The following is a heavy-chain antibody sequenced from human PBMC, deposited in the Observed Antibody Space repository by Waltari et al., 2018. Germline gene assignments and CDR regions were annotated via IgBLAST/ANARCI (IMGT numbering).Heavy chain of an antibody. J-gene: IGHJ6*02. CDR3: ARDPAGDSSSPGYYGMDV. CDR1: GGTFSSYA. CDR2: ILPSFGKA. D-gene: IGHD6-6*01. Sequence: QVQLVQSGAEVKKPGSSVKVSCKASGGTFSSYAISWVRQAPGPGLEWRGGILPSFGKANYAQKCQGRVTITADESTSTAYMELSSLRSEDTAVYYCARDPAGDSSSPGYYGMDVWGQGTTVTVSS. V-gene: IGHV1-69*01.